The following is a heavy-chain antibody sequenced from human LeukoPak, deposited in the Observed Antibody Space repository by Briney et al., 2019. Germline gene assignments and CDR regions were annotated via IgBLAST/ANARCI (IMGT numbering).Heavy chain of an antibody. CDR2: IYYSGST. CDR3: ARHPGRLFDY. J-gene: IGHJ4*02. V-gene: IGHV4-59*08. Sequence: SETLSLTCAVSGYSISSHYWSWIRQPPGKGLEWIGYIYYSGSTNYNPSLKSRVTISVDTSKNQFSLKLNSVTAADTAVYYCARHPGRLFDYWGQGTLVTVSS. CDR1: GYSISSHY.